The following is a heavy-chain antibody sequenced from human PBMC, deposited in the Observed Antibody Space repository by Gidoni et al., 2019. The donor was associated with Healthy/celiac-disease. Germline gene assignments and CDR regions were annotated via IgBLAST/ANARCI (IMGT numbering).Heavy chain of an antibody. CDR3: ARDALNWNYPYYYYYGMDV. Sequence: QVQLVSSGGGLVKPGGSLRLSFAASVFPFSDYYMRWIRQAPGKGLEWVSYISSSGSTIYYADSVKGRFTISRDNAKNSLYLQMNSLRAEDTAVYYCARDALNWNYPYYYYYGMDVWGQGTTVTVSS. V-gene: IGHV3-11*01. CDR2: ISSSGSTI. D-gene: IGHD1-7*01. CDR1: VFPFSDYY. J-gene: IGHJ6*02.